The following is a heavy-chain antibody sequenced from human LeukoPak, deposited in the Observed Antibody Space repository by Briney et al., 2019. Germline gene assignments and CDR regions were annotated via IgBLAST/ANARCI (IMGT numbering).Heavy chain of an antibody. CDR3: TRYNNDHFDY. Sequence: GGSLRLSRAGSGFTFGGYGMHWFRQAPGKGLEWVAVIAYDGSRAFYADSVKGRFTISRDNSKNTMSVQMDDLRAEDTAVYYCTRYNNDHFDYWGQGTLVTVSS. V-gene: IGHV3-33*01. CDR2: IAYDGSRA. CDR1: GFTFGGYG. J-gene: IGHJ4*02. D-gene: IGHD1-14*01.